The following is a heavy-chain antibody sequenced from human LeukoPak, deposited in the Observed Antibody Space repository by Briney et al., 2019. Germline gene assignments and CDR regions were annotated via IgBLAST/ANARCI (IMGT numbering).Heavy chain of an antibody. J-gene: IGHJ4*02. CDR3: ARGTRWEPFDY. D-gene: IGHD1-26*01. CDR1: GFTFSSYA. CDR2: ISYDGSNK. Sequence: GGSLRLSCAASGFTFSSYAMHWVRQAPGKGLEWVAVISYDGSNKYYADSVKGRFTISRDNAKNSLYLQMNSLRAEDTAVYYCARGTRWEPFDYWGQGTLVTVSS. V-gene: IGHV3-30-3*01.